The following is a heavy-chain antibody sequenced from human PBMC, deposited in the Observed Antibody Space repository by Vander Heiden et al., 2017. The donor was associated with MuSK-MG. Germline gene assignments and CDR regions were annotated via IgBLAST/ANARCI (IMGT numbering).Heavy chain of an antibody. Sequence: QVQLVESGGGVVQPGRSLRLSCAASGFTFSSYGMHGVRQAPGKGLEWVAVIWYDGSNKYYADSVKGRFTISRDNSKNTLYLQMNSLRAEDTAVYYCARPGYDILTGYYEYYFDYWGQGTLVTVSS. CDR2: IWYDGSNK. V-gene: IGHV3-33*01. CDR1: GFTFSSYG. J-gene: IGHJ4*02. CDR3: ARPGYDILTGYYEYYFDY. D-gene: IGHD3-9*01.